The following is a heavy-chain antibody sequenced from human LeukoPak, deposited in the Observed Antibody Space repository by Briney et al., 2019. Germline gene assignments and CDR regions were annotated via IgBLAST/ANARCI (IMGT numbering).Heavy chain of an antibody. CDR3: ARVPVGLRYFDWLLPLDY. Sequence: ASVKVSCKASGYTFTSYYMHWVRQAPGQGLEWMGWISAYNGNTNYAQKLQGRVTMTTDTSTSTAYMELRSLRSDDTAVYYCARVPVGLRYFDWLLPLDYWGQGTLVTVSS. V-gene: IGHV1-18*04. J-gene: IGHJ4*02. CDR1: GYTFTSYY. D-gene: IGHD3-9*01. CDR2: ISAYNGNT.